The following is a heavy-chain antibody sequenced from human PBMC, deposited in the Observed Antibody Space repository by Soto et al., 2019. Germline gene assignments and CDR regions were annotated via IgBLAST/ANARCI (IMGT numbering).Heavy chain of an antibody. CDR1: GGTFSSYA. V-gene: IGHV1-69*13. J-gene: IGHJ6*02. Sequence: ASVKVSCKASGGTFSSYAISWVRQAPGQGLEWMGGIIPIFGTANYAQKFQGRVTITADESTSTAYMELSSLRSEDTAVYYCARDGGYCSSTSCYNEDYYHYYGMDVWGQGIMVTVSS. CDR3: ARDGGYCSSTSCYNEDYYHYYGMDV. D-gene: IGHD2-2*02. CDR2: IIPIFGTA.